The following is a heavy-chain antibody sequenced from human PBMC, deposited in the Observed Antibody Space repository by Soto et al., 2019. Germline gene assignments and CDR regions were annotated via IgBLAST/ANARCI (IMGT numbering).Heavy chain of an antibody. CDR3: AKSYSSNWYDYFDN. Sequence: GSLRLSCAASEFTFSSYAMSWVREAPGKGLEWVSAISGSGGSTYYADSVKGRFTISRDTSKNTLYLQMSSLRVEDTALYYCAKSYSSNWYDYFDNWGQGALVTVSS. J-gene: IGHJ4*02. V-gene: IGHV3-23*01. CDR1: EFTFSSYA. CDR2: ISGSGGST. D-gene: IGHD6-13*01.